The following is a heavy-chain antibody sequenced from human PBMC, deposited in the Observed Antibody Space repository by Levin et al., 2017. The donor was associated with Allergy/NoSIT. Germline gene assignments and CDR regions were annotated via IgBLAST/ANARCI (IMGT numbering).Heavy chain of an antibody. Sequence: GGSLRLSCAASGFTFRSYSMNWVRQAPGKGLEWVSSISSSSSYIYYADSVKGRFTISRDNAKNSLYLQMNSLRAEDTAVYYCARGLSGSYGLFDYWGQGTLVTVSS. CDR3: ARGLSGSYGLFDY. D-gene: IGHD1-26*01. CDR1: GFTFRSYS. J-gene: IGHJ4*02. CDR2: ISSSSSYI. V-gene: IGHV3-21*01.